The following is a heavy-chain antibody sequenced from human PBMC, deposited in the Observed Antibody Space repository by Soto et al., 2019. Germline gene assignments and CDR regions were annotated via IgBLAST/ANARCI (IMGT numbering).Heavy chain of an antibody. CDR1: NASITSSGYY. D-gene: IGHD2-15*01. CDR2: IYHSGST. Sequence: QVQLQESGPRLVEASQTLSLTCTVSNASITSSGYYWSWVRQPPGKRPELIGYIYHSGSTFYSPSLQRRLTMSVDTSKNQSSLTLRSVTAADTAVYHCARMRCTYSVPDYWGQGTLVTVSS. J-gene: IGHJ4*02. CDR3: ARMRCTYSVPDY. V-gene: IGHV4-30-4*01.